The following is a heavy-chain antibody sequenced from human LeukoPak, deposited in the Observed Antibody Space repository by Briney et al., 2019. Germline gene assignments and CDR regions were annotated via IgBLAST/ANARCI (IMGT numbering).Heavy chain of an antibody. J-gene: IGHJ3*02. D-gene: IGHD6-6*01. Sequence: GSSVKVSCKASGYTFTSYGISWVRQAPGQGLEWMGWISAYNGNTNYAQKLQGRVTMTTDTSTSTAYMELRSLRSDDTAVYYCAIPLPYSSSWFSPYAFDIWGQGTMVTVSS. CDR1: GYTFTSYG. CDR2: ISAYNGNT. V-gene: IGHV1-18*01. CDR3: AIPLPYSSSWFSPYAFDI.